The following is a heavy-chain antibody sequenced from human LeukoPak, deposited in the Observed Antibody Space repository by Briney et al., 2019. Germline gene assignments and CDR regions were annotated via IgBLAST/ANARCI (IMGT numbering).Heavy chain of an antibody. Sequence: ASVRVSCKVSGYTLTELSMHWVRQAPGKGLEWMGGFDPEDGETIYAQKFQGRVTMTEDTSTDTAYMELSSLRSEDTAVYYCATTANYYGSGSYQDDYWGQGTLVTVSS. CDR3: ATTANYYGSGSYQDDY. CDR2: FDPEDGET. CDR1: GYTLTELS. D-gene: IGHD3-10*01. V-gene: IGHV1-24*01. J-gene: IGHJ4*02.